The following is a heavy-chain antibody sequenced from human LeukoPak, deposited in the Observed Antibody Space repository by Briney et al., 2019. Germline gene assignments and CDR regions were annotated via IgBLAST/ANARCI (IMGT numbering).Heavy chain of an antibody. CDR3: AKDPDVLLWFGELPPFDY. Sequence: ETLSLTCTVSGYSISSGYYWGWIRQPPGKGLEWVSAISGSGGSTYYADSVKGRFTISRDNSKNTLYLQMNSLRAEDTAVYYCAKDPDVLLWFGELPPFDYWGQGTLVTVSS. J-gene: IGHJ4*02. V-gene: IGHV3-23*01. D-gene: IGHD3-10*01. CDR2: ISGSGGST. CDR1: GYSISSGYY.